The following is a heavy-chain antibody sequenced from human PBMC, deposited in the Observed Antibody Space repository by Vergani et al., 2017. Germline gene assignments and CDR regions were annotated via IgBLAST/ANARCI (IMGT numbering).Heavy chain of an antibody. Sequence: QVRLQESGPGLVKPSETLSLNCTVSGGSISSYYWSWIRQPPGKGLEWIGYIYYSGSTNYNPSLKSRVTISVDTSKNQFSLKLSSVTAADTAVYYCARDHAFDIWGQGTMVTVSS. J-gene: IGHJ3*02. CDR2: IYYSGST. V-gene: IGHV4-59*01. CDR3: ARDHAFDI. CDR1: GGSISSYY.